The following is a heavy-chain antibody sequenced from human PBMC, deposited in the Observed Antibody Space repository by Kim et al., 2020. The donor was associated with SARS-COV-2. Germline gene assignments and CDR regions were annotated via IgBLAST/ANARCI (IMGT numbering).Heavy chain of an antibody. Sequence: SETLSLTCTVSGGSISSSSYYWGWIRQPPGKGLEWIGSIYYSGSTYYNPSLKSRVTISVDTSKNQFSLKLSSVTAADTAVYYCARPADCSGGSCPQGFQHWGQGTLVTVSS. J-gene: IGHJ1*01. CDR3: ARPADCSGGSCPQGFQH. CDR2: IYYSGST. V-gene: IGHV4-39*01. CDR1: GGSISSSSYY. D-gene: IGHD2-15*01.